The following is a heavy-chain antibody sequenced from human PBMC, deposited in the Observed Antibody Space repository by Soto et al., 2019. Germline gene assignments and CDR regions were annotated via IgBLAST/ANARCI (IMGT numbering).Heavy chain of an antibody. D-gene: IGHD3-10*01. J-gene: IGHJ4*02. V-gene: IGHV4-31*03. CDR2: IYYSGST. CDR1: GGSISSGGYY. CDR3: ARDRPHYGSGSYTVESLDY. Sequence: QVQLQESGPGLVKPSQTLSLTCTVSGGSISSGGYYWSWIRQHPGKGLEWIGYIYYSGSTYYNPSLKIRVTIYVAKSQNPFALKLSSVTGADTAVYYCARDRPHYGSGSYTVESLDYWGQGTLVTVSS.